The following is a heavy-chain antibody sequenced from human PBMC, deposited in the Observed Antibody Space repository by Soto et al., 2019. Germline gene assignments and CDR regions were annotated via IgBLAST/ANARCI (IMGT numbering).Heavy chain of an antibody. CDR3: ARQIYDSDTGPNFQYYFES. V-gene: IGHV5-10-1*01. Sequence: GESLKISCKGSGYSFAGYWITWVRQKPGKGLEWMGRIDPSDSQTYYSPSFRGHVTISVTKSITTVFLQWSSLRASDTAMYYCARQIYDSDTGPNFQYYFESWGEGTPVTVSS. CDR2: IDPSDSQT. CDR1: GYSFAGYW. J-gene: IGHJ4*02. D-gene: IGHD3-22*01.